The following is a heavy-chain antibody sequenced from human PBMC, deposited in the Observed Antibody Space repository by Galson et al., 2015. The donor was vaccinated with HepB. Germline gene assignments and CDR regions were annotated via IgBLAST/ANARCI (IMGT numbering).Heavy chain of an antibody. Sequence: TLSLTCAVSGGSISSGGYSWSWIRQPPGKGLEWIGYIYHSGSTYYNPSLKSRVTISVDRSKNQFSLKLSSVTAADTAVYYCARARLLYYGSGSGIPKTSYFDYWGQGTLVTVSS. CDR2: IYHSGST. CDR3: ARARLLYYGSGSGIPKTSYFDY. J-gene: IGHJ4*02. V-gene: IGHV4-30-2*01. D-gene: IGHD3-10*01. CDR1: GGSISSGGYS.